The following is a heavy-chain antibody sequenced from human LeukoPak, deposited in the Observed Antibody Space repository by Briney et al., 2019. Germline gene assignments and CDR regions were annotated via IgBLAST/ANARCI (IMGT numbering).Heavy chain of an antibody. J-gene: IGHJ5*02. CDR2: INPNSGGT. CDR1: GYTFTSYT. V-gene: IGHV1-2*02. CDR3: ARDSAVWGSLNWSDP. Sequence: ASVKVSCKASGYTFTSYTLHWVRQAPGQRLEWMGWINPNSGGTNYAQKFQGRVTMTRDTSISTAYMELSRLRSDDTAVYYCARDSAVWGSLNWSDPWGQGTLVTVSS. D-gene: IGHD3-16*01.